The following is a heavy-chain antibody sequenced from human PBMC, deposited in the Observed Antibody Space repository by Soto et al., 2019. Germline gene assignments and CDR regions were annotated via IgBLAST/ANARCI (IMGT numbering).Heavy chain of an antibody. CDR2: ISGSGGST. Sequence: LRLSCAASGFTFSSYAMSWVRQAPGKGLEWVSAISGSGGSTYYADSVKGRFTISRDNSKNTLYLQMNSLRAEDTAVYYCAKSQSGVYDFWSGYPPPNNWGQGTLVTVSS. V-gene: IGHV3-23*01. CDR3: AKSQSGVYDFWSGYPPPNN. J-gene: IGHJ4*02. CDR1: GFTFSSYA. D-gene: IGHD3-3*01.